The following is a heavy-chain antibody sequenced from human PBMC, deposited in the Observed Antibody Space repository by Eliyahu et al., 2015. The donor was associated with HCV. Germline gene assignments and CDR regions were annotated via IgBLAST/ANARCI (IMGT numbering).Heavy chain of an antibody. CDR2: IRSKANSYAT. V-gene: IGHV3-73*01. CDR1: GFTFXGSX. Sequence: EVQLVESGGGLVQPGGSXKLSCAASGFTFXGSXXHWXRQASGKGLEWVGRIRSKANSYATAYAASVKGRFTISRDDSKNTAYLQMNSLKTEDTAVYYCTRQDPGEDFDYWGQGTLVTVSS. D-gene: IGHD2-21*01. J-gene: IGHJ4*02. CDR3: TRQDPGEDFDY.